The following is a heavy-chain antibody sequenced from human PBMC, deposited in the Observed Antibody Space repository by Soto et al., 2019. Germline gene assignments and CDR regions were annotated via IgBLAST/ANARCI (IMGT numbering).Heavy chain of an antibody. V-gene: IGHV4-39*01. CDR3: ARHARTGEDWFDP. D-gene: IGHD2-15*01. J-gene: IGHJ5*02. CDR2: IYYSGST. CDR1: GGSISSSSYD. Sequence: SGTLSLTCTVSGGSISSSSYDWGWIRQPPGKGLEWIGSIYYSGSTYYNTSLKSRVTISVDTSKNQFSLKLSSVTAADTAVYYCARHARTGEDWFDPWGQGTLVTVSS.